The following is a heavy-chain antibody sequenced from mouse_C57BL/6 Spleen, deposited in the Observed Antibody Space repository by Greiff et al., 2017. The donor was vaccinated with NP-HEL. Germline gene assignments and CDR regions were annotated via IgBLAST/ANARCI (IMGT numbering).Heavy chain of an antibody. CDR2: ISYDGSN. V-gene: IGHV3-6*01. CDR1: GYSITSGYY. D-gene: IGHD1-1*01. CDR3: ASYYYGSSIDY. J-gene: IGHJ2*01. Sequence: EVKLMESGPGLVKPSQSLSLTCSVTGYSITSGYYWKWIRQFPGNKLEWMGYISYDGSNNYNPSLKNRISITRDTSKNQFFLKLNSVTTEDTATYYCASYYYGSSIDYWGQGTTLTVSS.